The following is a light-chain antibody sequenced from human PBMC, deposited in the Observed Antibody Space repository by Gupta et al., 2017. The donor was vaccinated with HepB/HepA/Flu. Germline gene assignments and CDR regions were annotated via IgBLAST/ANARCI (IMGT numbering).Light chain of an antibody. Sequence: AIQMTQSPSSLSASIGDRVTITCRASQAIGNDLGWYQQKPGKPPKLLIYHASNLHSGVPSRFSGSGSGTDFTLTISSLQPEDFATYYCLQDYNYPCTFGQGTKVEIK. J-gene: IGKJ2*02. CDR3: LQDYNYPCT. V-gene: IGKV1-6*01. CDR2: HAS. CDR1: QAIGND.